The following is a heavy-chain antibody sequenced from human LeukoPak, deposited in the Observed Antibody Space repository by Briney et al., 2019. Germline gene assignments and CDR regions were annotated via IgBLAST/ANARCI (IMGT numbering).Heavy chain of an antibody. V-gene: IGHV3-15*01. CDR3: TTVIDY. CDR2: IKSKTGGGTT. Sequence: GGSLRLSCAASGFTFSNAWMSWVRQAPGKGLEWVGRIKSKTGGGTTDYAAPVKGRFTISRDDSKNTLYLQMNSLKTEDTAVYYCTTVIDYWGQGTLVTVSS. CDR1: GFTFSNAW. J-gene: IGHJ4*02.